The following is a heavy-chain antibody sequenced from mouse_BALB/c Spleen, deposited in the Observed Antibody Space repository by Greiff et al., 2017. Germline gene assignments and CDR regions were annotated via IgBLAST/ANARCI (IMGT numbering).Heavy chain of an antibody. Sequence: QVQLKESGPGLVAPSQSLSITCTVSGFSLTGYGVNWVRQPPGKGLEWLGMIWGDGSTDYNSALKSRLSISKDNSKSQVFLKMNSLQTDDTARYYCARAGVYYLYYFDYWGQGTTLTVSS. CDR3: ARAGVYYLYYFDY. V-gene: IGHV2-6-7*01. CDR2: IWGDGST. CDR1: GFSLTGYG. D-gene: IGHD2-1*01. J-gene: IGHJ2*01.